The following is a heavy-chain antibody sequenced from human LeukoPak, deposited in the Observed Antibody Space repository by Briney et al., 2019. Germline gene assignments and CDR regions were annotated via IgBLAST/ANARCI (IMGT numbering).Heavy chain of an antibody. V-gene: IGHV3-64*01. Sequence: PAGGSLRLSCAASGFTFSSYSMHWVRQAPGKGLEYVSAISSNGGSTYYANSVKGRFTISRDNSKNTLYLQMNSLRAEDTAVYYCAKGMTSGYKNRHDDAFDIWGQGTMVTVSS. D-gene: IGHD3-22*01. CDR2: ISSNGGST. CDR1: GFTFSSYS. CDR3: AKGMTSGYKNRHDDAFDI. J-gene: IGHJ3*02.